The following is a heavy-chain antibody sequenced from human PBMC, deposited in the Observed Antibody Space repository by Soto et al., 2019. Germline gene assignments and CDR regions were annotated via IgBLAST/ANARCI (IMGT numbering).Heavy chain of an antibody. CDR1: GYTFTSYD. J-gene: IGHJ6*03. CDR3: ARERTNNIHYYYYYYMDV. V-gene: IGHV1-8*01. CDR2: MNPNSGNT. D-gene: IGHD2-2*02. Sequence: ASVKVSCKASGYTFTSYDINWVRQATGQGLEWMGWMNPNSGNTGYAQKFQGRVTMTRNTSISTDYMEMSSMRTEDTAEYYCARERTNNIHYYYYYYMDVWGKGTTVTVSS.